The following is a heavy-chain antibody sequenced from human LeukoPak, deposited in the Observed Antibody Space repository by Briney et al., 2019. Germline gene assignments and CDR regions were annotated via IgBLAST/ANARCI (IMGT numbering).Heavy chain of an antibody. V-gene: IGHV4-59*01. Sequence: SETLSLTCTVSGGSISSYYWSWIRQPPGKGLEWIGYIYYSGSTNYKPSLKSRVTISVDTSKNQFSLKLSSVTAADTAVYYCARVSPSSSPYFDYWGQGTLVTVSS. D-gene: IGHD3-10*01. CDR2: IYYSGST. CDR1: GGSISSYY. CDR3: ARVSPSSSPYFDY. J-gene: IGHJ4*02.